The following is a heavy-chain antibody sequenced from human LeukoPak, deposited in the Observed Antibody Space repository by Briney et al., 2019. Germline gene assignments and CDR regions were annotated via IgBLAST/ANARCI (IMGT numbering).Heavy chain of an antibody. D-gene: IGHD6-13*01. V-gene: IGHV4-34*01. CDR2: INHSGST. Sequence: SETLSLTCAVYGGSFSGYYWSWIRQPPGKGLEWIGEINHSGSTNYNPSLKSRVTISVDTSKDQFSLKLSSVTAADTAVYYCARGCRMSSWYWGQGTLVTVSS. CDR3: ARGCRMSSWY. CDR1: GGSFSGYY. J-gene: IGHJ4*02.